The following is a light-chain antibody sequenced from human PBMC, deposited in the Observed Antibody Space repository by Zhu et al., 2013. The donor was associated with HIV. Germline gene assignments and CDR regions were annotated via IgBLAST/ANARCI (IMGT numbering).Light chain of an antibody. CDR1: NIGTKS. Sequence: SYVLTQPPSVSVAPGKTARITCGGNNIGTKSVHWYRQKPGQAPVLVIYDGSDRPSGIPERFSGSNSGNTATLTISRVEAGDVADYYCQAWVNTTVMFGGGTKLTVL. CDR3: QAWVNTTVM. J-gene: IGLJ3*02. V-gene: IGLV3-21*01. CDR2: DGS.